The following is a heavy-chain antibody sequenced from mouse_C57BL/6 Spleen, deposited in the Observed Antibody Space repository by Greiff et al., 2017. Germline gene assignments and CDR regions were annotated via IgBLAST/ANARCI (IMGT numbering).Heavy chain of an antibody. CDR3: ARERGNYYGSFAY. D-gene: IGHD1-1*01. J-gene: IGHJ3*01. CDR2: IHPNSGST. CDR1: GYTFTSYW. Sequence: VQLQQPGAELVKPGASVKLSCKASGYTFTSYWMHWVKQRPGQGLEWIGMIHPNSGSTNYNEKFKSKATLTVDKSSSTAYMQLSSLTSEDSAVYYGARERGNYYGSFAYWGQGTLVTVSA. V-gene: IGHV1-64*01.